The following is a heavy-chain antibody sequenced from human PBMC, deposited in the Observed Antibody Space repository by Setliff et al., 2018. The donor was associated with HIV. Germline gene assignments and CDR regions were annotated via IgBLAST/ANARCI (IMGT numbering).Heavy chain of an antibody. D-gene: IGHD3-3*01. CDR2: ISPYNGNT. CDR1: GYTFTSYG. J-gene: IGHJ3*02. Sequence: ASVKVSCKASGYTFTSYGISWVRQAPGQGLEWMGWISPYNGNTNYAQNFQGRVTMTTDTSTSTAYMELRSLRSDDTAVYYCAGDYNFWSGYYTNDAFDIWGQGTMVTVSS. CDR3: AGDYNFWSGYYTNDAFDI. V-gene: IGHV1-18*01.